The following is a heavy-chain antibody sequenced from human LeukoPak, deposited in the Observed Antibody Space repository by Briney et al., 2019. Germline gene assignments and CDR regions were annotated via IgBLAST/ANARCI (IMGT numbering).Heavy chain of an antibody. D-gene: IGHD2-15*01. CDR3: ARALGYCSGGSCTRGYNWFDP. CDR2: SYYGGST. V-gene: IGHV4-39*01. Sequence: SEPLSLTCTVSGGSISSSDYYWGWLRQPPGKGLEWLGGSYYGGSTYYNPSLKSRVTISVDTAMNQFCLKLSFVTTADTAVYYCARALGYCSGGSCTRGYNWFDPWGQGTLVTVPS. CDR1: GGSISSSDYY. J-gene: IGHJ5*02.